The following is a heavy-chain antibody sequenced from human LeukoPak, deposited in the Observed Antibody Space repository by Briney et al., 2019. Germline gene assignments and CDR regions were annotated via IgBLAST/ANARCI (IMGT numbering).Heavy chain of an antibody. CDR1: GYSISSGYY. CDR2: IYHSGST. CDR3: ARRSGSYGAFDI. V-gene: IGHV4-38-2*02. Sequence: SETLSPTCTVPGYSISSGYYWGWIRQPPGKGLEWIGSIYHSGSTYYNPSLKSRVTISVDTSKNQFSLKLSSVTAADTAVYYCARRSGSYGAFDIWGQGTMVTVSS. J-gene: IGHJ3*02. D-gene: IGHD1-26*01.